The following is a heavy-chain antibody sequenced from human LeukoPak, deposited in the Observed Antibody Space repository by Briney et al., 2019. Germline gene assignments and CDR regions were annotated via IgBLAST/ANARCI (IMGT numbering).Heavy chain of an antibody. J-gene: IGHJ6*04. CDR2: INGDGRNT. Sequence: GGSLRLSCAASGFDLSSHWMHWVRQAPGKGLVWLSRINGDGRNTGYAHSVKGRFTISRDNAKNTLYLQMNSLRAEDTAVYYCAELGITMIGGVWGKGTTVTISS. D-gene: IGHD3-10*02. CDR3: AELGITMIGGV. V-gene: IGHV3-74*01. CDR1: GFDLSSHW.